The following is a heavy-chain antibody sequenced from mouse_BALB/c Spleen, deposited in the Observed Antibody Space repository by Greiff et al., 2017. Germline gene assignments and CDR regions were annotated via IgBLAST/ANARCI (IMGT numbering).Heavy chain of an antibody. D-gene: IGHD1-1*01. J-gene: IGHJ1*01. CDR1: GYTFTSYY. V-gene: IGHV1S81*02. CDR3: TRIKYYGSSYDWYFDV. CDR2: INPSNGGT. Sequence: QVQLQQSGAELVKPGASVKLSCKASGYTFTSYYMYWVKQRPGQGLEWIGEINPSNGGTNFNEKFKSKATLTVDKSSSTAYMQLSSLTSEDSAVYYCTRIKYYGSSYDWYFDVWGAGTTVTVSS.